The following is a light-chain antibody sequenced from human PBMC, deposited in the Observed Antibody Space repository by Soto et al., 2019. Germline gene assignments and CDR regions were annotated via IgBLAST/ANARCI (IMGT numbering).Light chain of an antibody. CDR2: AAS. CDR3: QHLNSFPPS. CDR1: QDISSF. Sequence: DIQLTQSPSFLSASVGDRVTITCRASQDISSFVAWYQLKPGTAPMLLIYAASTLQGGVPSRFSGSGSGTEFTLTISSLQPEDFATYYCQHLNSFPPSFGGWTKVEIK. J-gene: IGKJ4*01. V-gene: IGKV1-9*01.